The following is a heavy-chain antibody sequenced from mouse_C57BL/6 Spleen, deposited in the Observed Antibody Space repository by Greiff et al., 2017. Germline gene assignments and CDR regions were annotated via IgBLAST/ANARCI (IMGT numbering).Heavy chain of an antibody. CDR3: ARSRITTVVERYFDV. CDR2: IYPRSGNT. V-gene: IGHV1-81*01. D-gene: IGHD1-1*01. J-gene: IGHJ1*03. Sequence: VQLQESGAELARPGASVKLSCKASGYTFTSYGISWVKQRTGQGLEWIGEIYPRSGNTYYNEKFKGKATLTADKSSSTAYMELRSLTSEDSAVYFCARSRITTVVERYFDVWGTGTTVTVSS. CDR1: GYTFTSYG.